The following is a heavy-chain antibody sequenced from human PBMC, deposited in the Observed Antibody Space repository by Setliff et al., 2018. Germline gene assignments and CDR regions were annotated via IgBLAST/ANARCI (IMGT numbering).Heavy chain of an antibody. D-gene: IGHD2-2*01. J-gene: IGHJ4*02. V-gene: IGHV1-18*01. CDR3: ARGPPDFVVVPAAAKFDY. CDR2: NSV. CDR1: GYSFTNYG. Sequence: GASVKVSCKISGYSFTNYGINWVRQAPGQGLEWMGWNSVYAREFQGRVTMTIDTPTSTAYMELRSLRSDDTAVYYCARGPPDFVVVPAAAKFDYWGQGTLVTVSS.